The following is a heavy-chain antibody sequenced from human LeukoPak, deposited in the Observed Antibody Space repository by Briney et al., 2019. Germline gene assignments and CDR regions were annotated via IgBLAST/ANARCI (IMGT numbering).Heavy chain of an antibody. V-gene: IGHV1-2*02. Sequence: ASVKVSCKASGYTFTGYYMHWVRQAPGQGLEWMGWINPNSGGTNYAQKFQGRVTMTRDTSISTAYLQWSSLKASDTAMYYCARPGARYSSSWYRPFDYWGQGTLVTVSS. CDR1: GYTFTGYY. CDR3: ARPGARYSSSWYRPFDY. D-gene: IGHD6-13*01. J-gene: IGHJ4*02. CDR2: INPNSGGT.